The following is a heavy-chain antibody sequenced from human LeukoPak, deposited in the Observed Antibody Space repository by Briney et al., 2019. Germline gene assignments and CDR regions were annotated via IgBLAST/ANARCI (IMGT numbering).Heavy chain of an antibody. V-gene: IGHV4-59*08. CDR3: ARGVVPAAHMWTAAFDI. J-gene: IGHJ3*02. CDR2: IYYSGST. CDR1: GGSISSYY. D-gene: IGHD2-2*01. Sequence: SETLSLTCTVSGGSISSYYWSWIRQPPGKGLEWIGYIYYSGSTNYNPSLKSRVTISVDTSKNQFSLKLSSVTAADTAVYYCARGVVPAAHMWTAAFDIWGQGTMVTVSS.